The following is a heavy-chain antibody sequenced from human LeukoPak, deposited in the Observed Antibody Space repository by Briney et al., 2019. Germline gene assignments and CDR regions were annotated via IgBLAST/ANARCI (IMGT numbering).Heavy chain of an antibody. J-gene: IGHJ4*02. CDR3: AHRCGTLMGLDYDFWSGYYDY. Sequence: SGPTLVNPTQTLTLTCTFSGFSLSTRGVGVGWIRQPPGKALEWLALIYWDDDKRYSPSLKSRLTITKDTSKNQVVLTMTNMDPVDTATYYCAHRCGTLMGLDYDFWSGYYDYWGQGTLVTVSS. D-gene: IGHD3-3*01. V-gene: IGHV2-5*02. CDR1: GFSLSTRGVG. CDR2: IYWDDDK.